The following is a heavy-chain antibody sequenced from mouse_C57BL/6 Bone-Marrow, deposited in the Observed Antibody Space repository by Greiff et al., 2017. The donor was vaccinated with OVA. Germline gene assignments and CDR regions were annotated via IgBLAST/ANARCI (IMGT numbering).Heavy chain of an antibody. Sequence: EVKLVESGPELVKPGASVKMSCKASGYTFTDYNMHWVKQSHGKSLEWIGYINPNNGGTSYNQKFKGKATLTVNKSSSTAYMELRSLTSEDSAVYYCARGDYGTIFDYWGQGTTLTVSS. CDR1: GYTFTDYN. D-gene: IGHD2-1*01. CDR3: ARGDYGTIFDY. V-gene: IGHV1-22*01. CDR2: INPNNGGT. J-gene: IGHJ2*01.